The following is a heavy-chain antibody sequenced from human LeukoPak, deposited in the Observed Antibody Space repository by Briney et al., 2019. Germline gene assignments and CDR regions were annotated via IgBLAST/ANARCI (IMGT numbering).Heavy chain of an antibody. CDR2: IWYDGSNK. Sequence: GRSLRLSCAASGFTFSSYGMYWVRQAPGKGLEWVAIIWYDGSNKYYTDSVKGRFTISRDNSKNTLYLQMNSLRAEDTAVYYCAKRPRIAAAGNGDWFDPWGQGTLVTVSS. D-gene: IGHD6-13*01. CDR3: AKRPRIAAAGNGDWFDP. J-gene: IGHJ5*02. V-gene: IGHV3-33*06. CDR1: GFTFSSYG.